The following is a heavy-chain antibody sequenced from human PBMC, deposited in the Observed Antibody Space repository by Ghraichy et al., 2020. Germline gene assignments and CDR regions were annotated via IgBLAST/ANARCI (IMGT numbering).Heavy chain of an antibody. D-gene: IGHD6-13*01. V-gene: IGHV1-18*01. CDR1: GYTFTSYG. Sequence: ASVKVSCKASGYTFTSYGISWVRQAPGQGLEWMGGISAYNGNTNYAQKLQGRVTMTTDTSTSTAYMELRSLRSDDTAVYYCARDGRIAAAAPLGYWGQGTLVTVSS. CDR2: ISAYNGNT. CDR3: ARDGRIAAAAPLGY. J-gene: IGHJ4*02.